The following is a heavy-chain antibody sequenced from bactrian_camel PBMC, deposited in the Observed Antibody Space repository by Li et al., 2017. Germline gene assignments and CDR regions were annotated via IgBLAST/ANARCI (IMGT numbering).Heavy chain of an antibody. D-gene: IGHD6*01. CDR2: INSDGGIT. Sequence: VQLVESGGGLVQPGGSLRLSCAASGFTFSSYEMNWVRQAPGKGLEWVSNINSDGGITLYADSVKGRFTISRDNAKNMLYLQMNNLKSEDTAVYYCVRAFVLAGESQDWGQGTQVTVS. V-gene: IGHV3S40*01. CDR1: GFTFSSYE. CDR3: VRAFVLAGESQD. J-gene: IGHJ4*01.